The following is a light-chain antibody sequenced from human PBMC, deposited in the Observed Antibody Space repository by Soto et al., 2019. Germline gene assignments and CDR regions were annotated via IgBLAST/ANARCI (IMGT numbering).Light chain of an antibody. J-gene: IGKJ1*01. CDR2: DAS. CDR1: QSISSTY. CDR3: QHYDSSLWT. Sequence: EIVVTQSPGNLSLSPGEGATLTCRASQSISSTYLAWYQQKPGQAPRLLIYDASHMATGIPDRFSGSGSGTDFILTISRLEPEDFAAYYCQHYDSSLWTFGQGTQVEIK. V-gene: IGKV3-20*01.